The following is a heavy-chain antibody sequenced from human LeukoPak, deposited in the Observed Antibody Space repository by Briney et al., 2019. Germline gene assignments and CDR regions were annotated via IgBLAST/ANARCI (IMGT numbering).Heavy chain of an antibody. CDR1: GGTFSSYA. CDR2: IIPILGIA. D-gene: IGHD6-13*01. V-gene: IGHV1-69*04. J-gene: IGHJ6*02. Sequence: GASAKVSCKASGGTFSSYAISWVRQAPGQGLEWMGRIIPILGIANYAQKFQGRVTITADKSTSTAYMELSSLRSEDTAVYYCAGAEGIAAPAAIYYYGMDVWGQGTTVTVSS. CDR3: AGAEGIAAPAAIYYYGMDV.